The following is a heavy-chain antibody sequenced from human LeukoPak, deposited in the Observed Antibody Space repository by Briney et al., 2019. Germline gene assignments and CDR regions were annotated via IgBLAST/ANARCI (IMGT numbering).Heavy chain of an antibody. CDR1: GYTFTSYD. CDR3: ARSPMGFKDYYGMDV. D-gene: IGHD2-15*01. CDR2: IIPIFGTA. Sequence: SVRVSCKASGYTFTSYDFNWVRQAPGQGLEWMGGIIPIFGTANYAQKFQGRVTITADESTSTAYMELSSLRSEDTAVYYCARSPMGFKDYYGMDVWGQGTTVTVSS. V-gene: IGHV1-69*13. J-gene: IGHJ6*02.